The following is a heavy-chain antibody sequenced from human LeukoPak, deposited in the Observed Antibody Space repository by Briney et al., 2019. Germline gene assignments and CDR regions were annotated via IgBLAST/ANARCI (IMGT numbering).Heavy chain of an antibody. Sequence: PSGTLSLTCAVSGYSISSGYYWGWIRQPPGKGLEWIGSIYHSGSTYYNPSLKSRVTISVDTSKNQFSLKLSSVTAADTAVYYCARKYSGSYDWFDPWGQGTLVTVSS. CDR3: ARKYSGSYDWFDP. CDR1: GYSISSGYY. J-gene: IGHJ5*02. V-gene: IGHV4-38-2*01. CDR2: IYHSGST. D-gene: IGHD1-26*01.